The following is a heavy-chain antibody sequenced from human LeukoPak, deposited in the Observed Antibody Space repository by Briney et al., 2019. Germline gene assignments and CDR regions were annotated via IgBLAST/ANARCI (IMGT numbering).Heavy chain of an antibody. V-gene: IGHV3-7*01. CDR2: INENGGVK. CDR3: GAEAGGIDF. CDR1: GFAFNTHW. Sequence: GGSLRLSCAASGFAFNTHWMHWVRQAPGKGLEWLANINENGGVKQYLASVKGRFTISRDNAKSSVYLQIKSLRVEDTAVYFCGAEAGGIDFWGQGTLVSVSS. D-gene: IGHD6-13*01. J-gene: IGHJ4*02.